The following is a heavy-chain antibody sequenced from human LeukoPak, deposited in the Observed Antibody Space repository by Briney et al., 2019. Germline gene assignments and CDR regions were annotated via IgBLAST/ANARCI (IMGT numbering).Heavy chain of an antibody. CDR1: GYSISSGYY. CDR2: IYHSGST. V-gene: IGHV4-38-2*02. D-gene: IGHD1-26*01. CDR3: ARDPIVGATLGVFDY. Sequence: PSETLSLTCTVSGYSISSGYYWGWIRQPPGKGLEWIGSIYHSGSTYYNPSLKSRVTISVDTSKNQFSLKLSSVTAADTAVYYCARDPIVGATLGVFDYWGQGTLVTVSS. J-gene: IGHJ4*02.